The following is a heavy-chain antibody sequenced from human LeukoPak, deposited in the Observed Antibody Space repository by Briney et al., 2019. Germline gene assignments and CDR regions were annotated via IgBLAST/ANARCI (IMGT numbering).Heavy chain of an antibody. CDR1: GFTFSDAW. D-gene: IGHD1-14*01. CDR2: IKRKSDGETT. CDR3: TDPTRQGPHY. Sequence: GGSLGLSCAASGFTFSDAWMSWVRQAPGKGLEWIGRIKRKSDGETTDYAAPVKGRFTISRDDSKNTLYLQMNSLKIEDTAVYHCTDPTRQGPHYWGQGTLVTVSS. J-gene: IGHJ4*02. V-gene: IGHV3-15*01.